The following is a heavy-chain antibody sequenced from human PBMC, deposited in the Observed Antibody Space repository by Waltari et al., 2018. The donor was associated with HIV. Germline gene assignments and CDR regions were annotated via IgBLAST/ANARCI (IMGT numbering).Heavy chain of an antibody. CDR1: GGSISSNSYF. D-gene: IGHD3-9*01. CDR3: ARAREVLRYFDWYDY. J-gene: IGHJ4*02. Sequence: QLQLQESGPGLVKPSETLSLTCTVSGGSISSNSYFWGWIRQPPGRGLEWIGSIYYRGSTFYNPALKSLVTISVDTSKNQFSLKLSSVTAADTAVYYCARAREVLRYFDWYDYWGQGTLVTVSS. V-gene: IGHV4-39*01. CDR2: IYYRGST.